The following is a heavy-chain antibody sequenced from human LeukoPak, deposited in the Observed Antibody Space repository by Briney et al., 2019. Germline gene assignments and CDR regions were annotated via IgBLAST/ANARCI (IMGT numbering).Heavy chain of an antibody. CDR3: AVYCSGGCYSGLV. CDR2: ISGASGTT. CDR1: GFTFSSYA. V-gene: IGHV3-23*01. D-gene: IGHD2-21*02. J-gene: IGHJ4*02. Sequence: GGSLRLSCAHSGFTFSSYAMTWVRQAPRKRPEWVSTISGASGTTYYAASVKGRFTISRDNSKNTLYLQMNSLRAEDTAVYYCAVYCSGGCYSGLVWGQGTLVTVSS.